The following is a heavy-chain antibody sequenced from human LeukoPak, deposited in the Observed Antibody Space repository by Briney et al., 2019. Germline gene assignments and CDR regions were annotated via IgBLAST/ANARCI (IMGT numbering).Heavy chain of an antibody. CDR1: GGSINGYY. CDR3: ARGGVRGVIRYYFDY. V-gene: IGHV4-59*12. CDR2: VYYSGSS. J-gene: IGHJ4*02. Sequence: SETLSLTCTVSGGSINGYYWTWIRQSPGKGLEWIGYVYYSGSSNYNPSLKSRVTISADTSKNQFSLKLSSVTAADTAVYYCARGGVRGVIRYYFDYWGQGTLVTVSS. D-gene: IGHD3-10*01.